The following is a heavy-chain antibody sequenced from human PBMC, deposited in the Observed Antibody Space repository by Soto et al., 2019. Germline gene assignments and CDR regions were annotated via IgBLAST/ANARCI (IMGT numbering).Heavy chain of an antibody. CDR2: INAANGNT. V-gene: IGHV1-3*01. Sequence: QVQLAQSGAEVKKPGASVKVSCKASGYTFTSYAVHWVRQAPGQRLERMGWINAANGNTKYSQNFQGRVTITRDTSASTADMELSSLSSEDTAVYYCARNSVAPINLDYWGQGTLVIVAS. CDR1: GYTFTSYA. CDR3: ARNSVAPINLDY. D-gene: IGHD5-12*01. J-gene: IGHJ4*02.